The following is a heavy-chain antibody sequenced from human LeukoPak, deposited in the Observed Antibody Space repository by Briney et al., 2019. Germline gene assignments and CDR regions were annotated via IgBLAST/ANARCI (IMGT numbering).Heavy chain of an antibody. D-gene: IGHD5/OR15-5a*01. J-gene: IGHJ4*02. CDR2: INQDGSVR. V-gene: IGHV3-7*01. CDR3: ARDPGSSAFDS. CDR1: GFTFSSYW. Sequence: TGGSLRLSCAASGFTFSSYWMSWVRQTPEKGLEFVANINQDGSVRNYVDSVKGRLTISRDNAEKSLHLQMNSLRADDTAAYYCARDPGSSAFDSWGQGTLVTVSS.